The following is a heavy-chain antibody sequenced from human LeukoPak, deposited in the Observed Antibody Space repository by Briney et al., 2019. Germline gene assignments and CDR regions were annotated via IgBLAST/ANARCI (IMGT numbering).Heavy chain of an antibody. J-gene: IGHJ4*02. CDR2: IKGKTDGETT. Sequence: SGGSLRLSCAASGFTFSNAWMSCVRQAPGKGLEWVGRIKGKTDGETTDYATPVKGRFTISRDGSKDTLYLQMNSLKTEDTAVYYCTTEGYYVSGIYWGQGTLVTGSS. V-gene: IGHV3-15*01. D-gene: IGHD3-10*01. CDR3: TTEGYYVSGIY. CDR1: GFTFSNAW.